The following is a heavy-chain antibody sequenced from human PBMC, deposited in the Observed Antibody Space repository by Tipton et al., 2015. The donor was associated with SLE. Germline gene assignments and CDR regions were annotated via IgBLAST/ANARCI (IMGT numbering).Heavy chain of an antibody. CDR3: ARVGYCSGGSCYSASRVFDY. V-gene: IGHV4-39*07. CDR1: GGSISSSSYY. Sequence: TLSLTCTVSGGSISSSSYYWGWIRQPPGKGLEWIGSIYYSGSTYYNPSLKSRVTISVDTSKNQFSLKLSSVTAADTAVYYCARVGYCSGGSCYSASRVFDYWGQGTLVTVSS. CDR2: IYYSGST. D-gene: IGHD2-15*01. J-gene: IGHJ4*02.